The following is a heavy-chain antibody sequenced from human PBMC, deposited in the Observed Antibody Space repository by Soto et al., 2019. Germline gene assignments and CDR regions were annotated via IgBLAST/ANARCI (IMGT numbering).Heavy chain of an antibody. Sequence: GSLRLSCAASVFTFSSYGMHWVRQASGKGLEWVAVIWYDGSNKYYADSVKGRFTISRDNSKNTLYLQMNSLRAEDTAVYYCAGDYYDSSGYLNWFDPWGQGTLVTVS. CDR1: VFTFSSYG. D-gene: IGHD3-22*01. V-gene: IGHV3-33*01. CDR3: AGDYYDSSGYLNWFDP. CDR2: IWYDGSNK. J-gene: IGHJ5*02.